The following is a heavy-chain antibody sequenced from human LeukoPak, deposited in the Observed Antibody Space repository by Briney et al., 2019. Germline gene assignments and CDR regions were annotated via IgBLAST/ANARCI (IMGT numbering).Heavy chain of an antibody. D-gene: IGHD1-1*01. CDR3: ARATYRAFYFDY. J-gene: IGHJ4*02. CDR2: ISSSGSTI. Sequence: GGSLRLSCAASGFTFSSYEMNWVRQAPGKGLEWVSYISSSGSTIHYADSVKGRFTISRDNAKNSLYLQMNSLRAEDTAVFYCARATYRAFYFDYWGQGTLVTVSS. CDR1: GFTFSSYE. V-gene: IGHV3-48*03.